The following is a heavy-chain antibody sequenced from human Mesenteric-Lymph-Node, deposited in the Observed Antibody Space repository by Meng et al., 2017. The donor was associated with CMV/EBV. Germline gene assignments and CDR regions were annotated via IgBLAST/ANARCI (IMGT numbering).Heavy chain of an antibody. CDR2: INWNGGST. D-gene: IGHD1-26*01. CDR1: GFTFS. Sequence: GGSLRLSCAASGFTFSMSWVRQAPGKGLEWVSGINWNGGSTGYPDSVKGRFTISRDNAKNSLYLQMNSLRAEDTALYYCARDKDTGSYYSDYWGQGTLVTVSS. V-gene: IGHV3-20*04. CDR3: ARDKDTGSYYSDY. J-gene: IGHJ4*02.